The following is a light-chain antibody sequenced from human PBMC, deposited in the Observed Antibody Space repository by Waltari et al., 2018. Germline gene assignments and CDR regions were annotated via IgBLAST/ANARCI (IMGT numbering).Light chain of an antibody. CDR1: NSDVVAYNY. J-gene: IGLJ2*01. CDR2: DAD. CDR3: CSYAGRYTSV. Sequence: QSALTQPRSVSGSPGQSVTLSCTGTNSDVVAYNYVSWYQQRPGKAPKPVIYDADKRPSEVPDRFSGSKVGNTASLTISGLQADDEADYYCCSYAGRYTSVFGGGTKVTVL. V-gene: IGLV2-11*01.